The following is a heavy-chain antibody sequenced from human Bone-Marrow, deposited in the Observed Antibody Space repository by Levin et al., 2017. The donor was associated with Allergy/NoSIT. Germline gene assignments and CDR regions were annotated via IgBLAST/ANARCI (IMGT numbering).Heavy chain of an antibody. CDR3: AGEVAYDGPSDYSGMDV. V-gene: IGHV4-39*07. CDR2: IYYSGST. CDR1: GGSISSSSYY. D-gene: IGHD5-12*01. J-gene: IGHJ6*02. Sequence: GSLRLSCTVSGGSISSSSYYWGWIRQPPGKGLEWIGTIYYSGSTYYNPSLKSRVTISIDMSKNQFSLKLSSVTAADTALYYGAGEVAYDGPSDYSGMDVWGQGTTVTVSS.